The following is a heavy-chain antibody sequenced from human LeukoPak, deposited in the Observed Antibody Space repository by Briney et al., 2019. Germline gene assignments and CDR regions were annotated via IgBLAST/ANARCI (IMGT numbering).Heavy chain of an antibody. V-gene: IGHV1-3*01. Sequence: ASVKVSCKASGYSFTSYAMHWVRQAPGQRLEWMGWINAGNGNTKYSQKFQGRVTITRDTSASTAYMELSSLRSEDTAVYYCARDRGIVGATIWYFDLWGRGTLVTVSS. CDR1: GYSFTSYA. J-gene: IGHJ2*01. CDR2: INAGNGNT. D-gene: IGHD1-26*01. CDR3: ARDRGIVGATIWYFDL.